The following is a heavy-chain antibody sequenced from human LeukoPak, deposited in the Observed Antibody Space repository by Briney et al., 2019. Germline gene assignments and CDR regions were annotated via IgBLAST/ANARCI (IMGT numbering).Heavy chain of an antibody. CDR1: GFTFSSYS. Sequence: GGSLRLSCAASGFTFSSYSMNWVRQAPGKGLEWVSSISSSSSYIYYADSVKGRFTISRDNAKNSLYLQMNSLRAEDTAVYYCARVVRGRWLQRSLDAFDIWGQGTMVTVFS. D-gene: IGHD5-24*01. CDR3: ARVVRGRWLQRSLDAFDI. V-gene: IGHV3-21*01. J-gene: IGHJ3*02. CDR2: ISSSSSYI.